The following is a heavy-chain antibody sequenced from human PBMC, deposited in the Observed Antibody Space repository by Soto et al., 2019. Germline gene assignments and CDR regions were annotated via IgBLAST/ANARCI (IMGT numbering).Heavy chain of an antibody. CDR2: INGDGSNA. CDR1: GFTFSDYW. CDR3: VRSMTTLTIDWLDP. D-gene: IGHD4-17*01. V-gene: IGHV3-74*01. Sequence: EVQLVESGGGLVQPGGSLRLSCAASGFTFSDYWMHWVRQVPGKGLVWLSRINGDGSNANYADYVGGRFTISRDNDNNTLNLQMNSLRAEDTAVYYCVRSMTTLTIDWLDPWGQGTQVTVFS. J-gene: IGHJ5*02.